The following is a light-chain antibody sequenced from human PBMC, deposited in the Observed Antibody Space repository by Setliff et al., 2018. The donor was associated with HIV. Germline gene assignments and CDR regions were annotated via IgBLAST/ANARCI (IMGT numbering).Light chain of an antibody. J-gene: IGLJ1*01. V-gene: IGLV2-14*01. CDR2: QAT. Sequence: ALTQPASVSGSPGQSITISCTGTSSDVGGYNYVSWYQHHPGKAPKLMIYQATKRPSGVSNRFSGSKSGNTASLTISGLQAEDEADYYCCSNTGSNTYVFGTGTKVTVL. CDR3: CSNTGSNTYV. CDR1: SSDVGGYNY.